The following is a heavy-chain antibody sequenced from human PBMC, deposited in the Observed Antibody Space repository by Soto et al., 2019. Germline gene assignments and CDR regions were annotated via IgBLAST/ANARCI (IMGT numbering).Heavy chain of an antibody. Sequence: PGGSLRLSCAASGFTFDDYTMHWVRQAPGKGLEWVSLISWDGGSTYYADSVKGRFTISRDNSKNSLYLQMNSLRTEDTALYYCAKGVTSSGWRLGYGMDVWGQGTTVTVSS. CDR3: AKGVTSSGWRLGYGMDV. J-gene: IGHJ6*02. D-gene: IGHD6-19*01. CDR1: GFTFDDYT. CDR2: ISWDGGST. V-gene: IGHV3-43*01.